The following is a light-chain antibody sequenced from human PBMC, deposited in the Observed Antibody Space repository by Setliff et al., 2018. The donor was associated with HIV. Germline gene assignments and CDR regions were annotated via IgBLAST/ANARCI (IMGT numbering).Light chain of an antibody. CDR2: DVS. CDR1: SSDVGGYKY. Sequence: SALAQPRSVSGSPGQSVTISCTGTSSDVGGYKYASWYQQHPGKAPKLMIYDVSKRPSGVPDRFSGSKSGNTASLTISGLQAEDEADYYCCSYAGSYTFGYVFGTGTKVTVL. CDR3: CSYAGSYTFGYV. J-gene: IGLJ1*01. V-gene: IGLV2-11*01.